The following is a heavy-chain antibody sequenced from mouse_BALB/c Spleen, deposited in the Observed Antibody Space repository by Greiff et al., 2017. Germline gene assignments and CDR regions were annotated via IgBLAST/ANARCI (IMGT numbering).Heavy chain of an antibody. CDR1: GFTFSSYY. CDR3: ARPSYYGSTYWYFDV. Sequence: EVQVVESGGGLVKLGGSLKLSCAASGFTFSSYYMSWVRQTPEKRLELVAAINSNGGSTYYPDTVKGRFTISRDNAKNTLYLQMSSLKSEDTALYYCARPSYYGSTYWYFDVWGAGTTVTVSS. CDR2: INSNGGST. D-gene: IGHD1-1*01. V-gene: IGHV5-6-2*01. J-gene: IGHJ1*01.